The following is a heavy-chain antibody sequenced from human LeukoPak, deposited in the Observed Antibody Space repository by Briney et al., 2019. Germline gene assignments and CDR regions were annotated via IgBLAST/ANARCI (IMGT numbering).Heavy chain of an antibody. V-gene: IGHV3-23*01. CDR3: VSRYCNGGSCYYLNY. CDR1: GFTFSSYA. D-gene: IGHD2-15*01. Sequence: GGSLRLSCAASGFTFSSYAMSWVRQAPGKGLEWVSLIGGSGGNTYYADSVKGRFTISRDNSKNTLYLQMNSLRVEDTAIYYCVSRYCNGGSCYYLNYWGQGTLVTVSS. J-gene: IGHJ4*02. CDR2: IGGSGGNT.